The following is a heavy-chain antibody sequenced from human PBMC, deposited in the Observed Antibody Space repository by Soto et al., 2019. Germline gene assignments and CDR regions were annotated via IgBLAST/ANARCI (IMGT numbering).Heavy chain of an antibody. CDR2: IHHTGSTT. Sequence: PSETLSLTCAVSGGSISTNDWWTRVRQPPGKGLEWVGDIHHTGSTTNYSPSLQSRVTVSIDKSENQFSLRLTSVTAADTAVYYCATRDCTNNVCHFPWGQGTLVTVSS. V-gene: IGHV4-4*02. CDR3: ATRDCTNNVCHFP. J-gene: IGHJ5*02. D-gene: IGHD2-8*01. CDR1: GGSISTNDW.